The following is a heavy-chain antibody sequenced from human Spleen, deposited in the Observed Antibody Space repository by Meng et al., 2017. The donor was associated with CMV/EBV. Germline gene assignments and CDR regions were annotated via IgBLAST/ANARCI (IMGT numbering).Heavy chain of an antibody. CDR2: IYSGGST. CDR1: GLTVSSYW. Sequence: GESLKISCAASGLTVSSYWMHWVRQAPGKGLEWVSVIYSGGSTYYADSVKGRFTISRDNSKNTLYLQMNSLRAEDTAVYYCARSFDYWGQGTLVTVSS. CDR3: ARSFDY. V-gene: IGHV3-66*02. J-gene: IGHJ4*02.